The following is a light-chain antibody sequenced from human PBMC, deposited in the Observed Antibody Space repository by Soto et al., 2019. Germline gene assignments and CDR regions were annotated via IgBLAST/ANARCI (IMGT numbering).Light chain of an antibody. J-gene: IGKJ1*01. CDR1: QSISIW. V-gene: IGKV1-5*01. CDR2: DAS. CDR3: QQYNTYPWT. Sequence: DIQLTQSPSTLSASVRDRVTITCRASQSISIWLARYQQKPGKAPKLLIYDASGLESGVPSRFSGSGSGTEFTLTISSLQPDDFATYYCQQYNTYPWTFGQGTKVEIE.